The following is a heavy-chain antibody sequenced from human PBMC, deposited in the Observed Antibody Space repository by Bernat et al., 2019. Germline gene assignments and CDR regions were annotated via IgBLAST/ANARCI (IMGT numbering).Heavy chain of an antibody. J-gene: IGHJ6*03. CDR1: GGTFSSYT. CDR2: LIPILGIA. V-gene: IGHV1-69*02. CDR3: ARAPSYYYMDV. Sequence: QVQLVQSGAEVKKPGSSVKVPCKASGGTFSSYTISWVRQAPGQGPEWMGRLIPILGIANYEQKFQGRVTITADKSTSTAYMELSSLRSEDTAVYYCARAPSYYYMDVWGKGTTVTVSS.